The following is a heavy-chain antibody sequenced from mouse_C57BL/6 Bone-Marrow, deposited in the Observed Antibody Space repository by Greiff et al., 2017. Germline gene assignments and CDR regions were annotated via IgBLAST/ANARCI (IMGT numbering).Heavy chain of an antibody. CDR1: GYSFTGYY. V-gene: IGHV1-42*01. CDR2: INPSTGGT. J-gene: IGHJ2*01. CDR3: APGVTTPYYCDY. Sequence: EVQLQESGPELVKPGASVKISCKASGYSFTGYYMNWVKQSPEKSLEWIGEINPSTGGTTYNEKFKAKATLTVDKSSSTAYMQLKSLTSEDSAVYYCAPGVTTPYYCDYGGQGTTLTVSS. D-gene: IGHD2-2*01.